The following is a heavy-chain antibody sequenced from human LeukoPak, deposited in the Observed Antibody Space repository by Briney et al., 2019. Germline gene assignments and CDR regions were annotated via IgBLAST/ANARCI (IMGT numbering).Heavy chain of an antibody. V-gene: IGHV3-9*01. CDR3: AKGRRYNWNDPSFMDV. D-gene: IGHD1-1*01. Sequence: GGSLRLSCAASGFTFDDYAMHWVRQAPGKGLEWVSGISWNSGSIDYADSVKGRFTISRDNAKNSLYLQMNSLRAEDTALYYCAKGRRYNWNDPSFMDVWGKGTTVTISS. CDR2: ISWNSGSI. J-gene: IGHJ6*03. CDR1: GFTFDDYA.